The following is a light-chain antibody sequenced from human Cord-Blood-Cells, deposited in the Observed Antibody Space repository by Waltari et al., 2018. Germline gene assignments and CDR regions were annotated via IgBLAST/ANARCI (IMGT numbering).Light chain of an antibody. Sequence: ASQSVSSSYLAWYQQKPGQAPRLLIYGASSRATGIPDRFSSSGSGTDFTITISRLEPEDFAVYYCQQYGSSRTFGQGTKVEIK. J-gene: IGKJ1*01. CDR3: QQYGSSRT. V-gene: IGKV3-20*01. CDR1: QSVSSSY. CDR2: GAS.